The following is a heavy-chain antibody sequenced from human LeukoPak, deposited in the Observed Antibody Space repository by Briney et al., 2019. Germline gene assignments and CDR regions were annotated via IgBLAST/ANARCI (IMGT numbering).Heavy chain of an antibody. CDR2: ICYDGCNL. J-gene: IGHJ4*02. Sequence: GTSLRLSCTASGMSFSSYGMHWVRQAPGKGLDWVAVICYDGCNLYYADSVKGRFTIARDNSKNTMYMQMNSLRAEDTALYYCARARNDYDSNGFSFLDYWGQGTLVTVSA. V-gene: IGHV3-33*08. CDR3: ARARNDYDSNGFSFLDY. D-gene: IGHD3-22*01. CDR1: GMSFSSYG.